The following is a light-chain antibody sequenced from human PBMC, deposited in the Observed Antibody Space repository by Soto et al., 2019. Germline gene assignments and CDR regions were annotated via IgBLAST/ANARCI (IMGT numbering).Light chain of an antibody. CDR2: AAS. CDR3: QKYNSAPPT. Sequence: DIQMTQSPSSLSTSVGDRVTITCRASQAISIYLAWYQQKPGKVPKLLIYAASTLQSGVPSRFSGSGSGTDFTLTIRSLQPEDVATYYCQKYNSAPPTFGQGTKVEIK. CDR1: QAISIY. J-gene: IGKJ1*01. V-gene: IGKV1-27*01.